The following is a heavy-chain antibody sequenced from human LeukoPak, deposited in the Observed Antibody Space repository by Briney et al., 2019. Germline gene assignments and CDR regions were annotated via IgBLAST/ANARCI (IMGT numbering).Heavy chain of an antibody. CDR1: GGSFSDYY. V-gene: IGHV4-34*01. CDR2: INHSGST. D-gene: IGHD6-19*01. J-gene: IGHJ5*02. CDR3: ARGGWFHDR. Sequence: PSETLSLTCAVYGGSFSDYYWTWIRQPPGKGLEWIGEINHSGSTNYNPSLKSRVTISVDTSKNQFSLKMISATTADTAVYFCARGGWFHDRWGQGTLVTVSS.